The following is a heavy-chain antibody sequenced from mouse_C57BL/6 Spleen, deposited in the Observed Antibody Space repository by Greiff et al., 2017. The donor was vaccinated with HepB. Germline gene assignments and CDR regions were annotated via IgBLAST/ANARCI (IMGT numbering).Heavy chain of an antibody. D-gene: IGHD2-3*01. CDR3: TREGYCIYYFDY. CDR1: GYTFTDYE. CDR2: IDPETGGT. V-gene: IGHV1-15*01. Sequence: VQLQQSGAELVRPGASVTLSCKASGYTFTDYEMHWVKQTPVHGLEWIGAIDPETGGTAYNQKFKGKAILTADKSSSTAYMELRSLTSEDSAVYYCTREGYCIYYFDYWGQGTTLTVSS. J-gene: IGHJ2*01.